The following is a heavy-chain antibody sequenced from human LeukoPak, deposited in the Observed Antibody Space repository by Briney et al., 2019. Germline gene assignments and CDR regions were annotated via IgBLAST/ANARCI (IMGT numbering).Heavy chain of an antibody. V-gene: IGHV5-51*01. D-gene: IGHD2-2*01. J-gene: IGHJ3*02. CDR1: GNSFTTYW. CDR2: IYPGDSDT. Sequence: GESLKISCKGSGNSFTTYWIAWVRQMPGKGLEWMGIIYPGDSDTRYSPSFQGQVTISADKSISTAYLQWSSLKASDTAMYYCASRRYCSSTSCYEGAFDIWGQGTMVTVSS. CDR3: ASRRYCSSTSCYEGAFDI.